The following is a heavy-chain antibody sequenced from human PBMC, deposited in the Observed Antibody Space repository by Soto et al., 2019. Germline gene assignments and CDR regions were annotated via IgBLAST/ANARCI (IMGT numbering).Heavy chain of an antibody. CDR1: GDSITSNSYF. J-gene: IGHJ4*02. V-gene: IGHV4-39*07. CDR2: INHSGST. D-gene: IGHD2-8*02. CDR3: ARGHPTPGLYFDY. Sequence: SETLSLTCTVSGDSITSNSYFWAWIRQPPGKGLEWIGEINHSGSTNYNPSLKSRVTISVDTSKNQFSLKLSSVTAEDTAVYYCARGHPTPGLYFDYWGQGTLVTVSS.